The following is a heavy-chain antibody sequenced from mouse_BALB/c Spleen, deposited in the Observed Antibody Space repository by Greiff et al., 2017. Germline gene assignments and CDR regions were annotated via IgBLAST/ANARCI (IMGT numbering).Heavy chain of an antibody. CDR1: GFTFSSYA. J-gene: IGHJ2*01. CDR2: ISSGGST. Sequence: EVMLVESGGGLVKPGGSLKLSCAASGFTFSSYAMSWVRQTPEKRLEWVASISSGGSTYYPDSVKGRFTISRDNARNILYLQMSSLRSEDTAMYYCARGEYGGYFDYWGQGTTLTVSS. V-gene: IGHV5-6-5*01. CDR3: ARGEYGGYFDY. D-gene: IGHD1-1*02.